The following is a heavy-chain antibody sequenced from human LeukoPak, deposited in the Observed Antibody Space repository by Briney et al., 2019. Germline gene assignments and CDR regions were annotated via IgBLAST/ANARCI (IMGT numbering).Heavy chain of an antibody. CDR1: GFTFSNYA. Sequence: HPGGSLRLSCAASGFTFSNYAMSWVRQTPGTGLEWLSAISPDGIYIYYADSVKGRFTISRDNSKNTLYLQMNSLRAEDTAVYYCARSNPGFLGGRDYFDYWGQGTLVTVSS. D-gene: IGHD4-23*01. CDR3: ARSNPGFLGGRDYFDY. V-gene: IGHV3-23*01. CDR2: ISPDGIYI. J-gene: IGHJ4*02.